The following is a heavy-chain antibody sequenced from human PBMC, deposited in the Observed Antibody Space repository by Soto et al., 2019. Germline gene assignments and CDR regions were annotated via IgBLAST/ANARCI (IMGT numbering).Heavy chain of an antibody. CDR1: GYTFTAHS. D-gene: IGHD2-21*01. CDR2: IIVSHDWP. Sequence: VQLVQSGTEVKEPGASVRVSCKASGYTFTAHSLHWARQAPGQGLEWMGWIIVSHDWPRYAPQSQGSPPFETATTGTTPSINLTRRTPDAPEVYFCAKEQKDVVPGDYWARGT. CDR3: AKEQKDVVPGDY. J-gene: IGHJ4*02. V-gene: IGHV1-3*01.